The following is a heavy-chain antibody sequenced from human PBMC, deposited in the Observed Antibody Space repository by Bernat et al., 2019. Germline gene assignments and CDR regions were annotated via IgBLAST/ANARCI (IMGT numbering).Heavy chain of an antibody. CDR2: ISHDSSGT. CDR3: ARDHDSIYWYFDL. V-gene: IGHV3-43*02. Sequence: EVQLVESGGGVIQPGGSLRLSCAPSGFIFNAYVMHWVRQAPGMGLEWVSRISHDSSGTSYADSVKGRFTISRDNSKNTLYLQMNSLRAEDTAVYYCARDHDSIYWYFDLWGRGTLVTVSS. CDR1: GFIFNAYV. J-gene: IGHJ2*01. D-gene: IGHD2-21*02.